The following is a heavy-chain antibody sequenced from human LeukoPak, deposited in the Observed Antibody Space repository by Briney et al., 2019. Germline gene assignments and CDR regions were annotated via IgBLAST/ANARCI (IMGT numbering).Heavy chain of an antibody. Sequence: ASVKVSCKASGYIFVNFYMHWVRQAPGQGLEWMGRINPNSGGTNYAQKFQGWVTMTRDTSISTAYMELSRLRSDDTAVYYCARREVARYYYGMDVWGQGTTVTVSS. CDR1: GYIFVNFY. J-gene: IGHJ6*02. CDR2: INPNSGGT. CDR3: ARREVARYYYGMDV. V-gene: IGHV1-2*04.